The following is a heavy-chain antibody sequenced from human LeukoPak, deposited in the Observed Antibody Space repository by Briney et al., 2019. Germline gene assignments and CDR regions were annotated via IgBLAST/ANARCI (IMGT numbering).Heavy chain of an antibody. V-gene: IGHV1-46*03. D-gene: IGHD2-2*02. Sequence: ASVKVSCKASGYTFTSYYMHWVRQAPGQGLEWMGIINPSGGSTSYAQKFQGRVTMTRDTSTSTVYMELSSLRSEDTAVYYCAREGAIVVVPAAIVGWFDPWGQGTPVTVSS. J-gene: IGHJ5*02. CDR2: INPSGGST. CDR3: AREGAIVVVPAAIVGWFDP. CDR1: GYTFTSYY.